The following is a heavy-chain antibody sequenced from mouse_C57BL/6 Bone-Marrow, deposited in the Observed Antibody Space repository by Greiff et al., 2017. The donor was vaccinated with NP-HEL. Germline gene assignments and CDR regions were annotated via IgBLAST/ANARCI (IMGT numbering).Heavy chain of an antibody. Sequence: EVKVVESGGDLVKPGGSLKLSCAASGFTFSSYGMSWVRQTPDKRLEWVATISSGGSYTYYPDSVKGRFTISRDNAKNTLYLQMSSLESEDTAMYCCAGQRREGGFAYWGQGTLVTVSA. CDR1: GFTFSSYG. V-gene: IGHV5-6*01. CDR3: AGQRREGGFAY. CDR2: ISSGGSYT. J-gene: IGHJ3*01.